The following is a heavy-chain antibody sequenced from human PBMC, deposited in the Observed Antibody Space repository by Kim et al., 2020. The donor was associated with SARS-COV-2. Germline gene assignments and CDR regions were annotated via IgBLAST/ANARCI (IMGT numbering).Heavy chain of an antibody. V-gene: IGHV4-59*01. J-gene: IGHJ6*02. CDR2: LSSRGSP. CDR1: FFSLLLSS. Sequence: LSLTFPVSFFSLLLSSWLFLLPPPFPVLYLIGYLSSRGSPPSPPSLPRRVTISVDTSKNQFSLKLSSVTAADTAVYYCAREWALAPYYYGMDVWGQGTTVTVSS. CDR3: AREWALAPYYYGMDV. D-gene: IGHD1-26*01.